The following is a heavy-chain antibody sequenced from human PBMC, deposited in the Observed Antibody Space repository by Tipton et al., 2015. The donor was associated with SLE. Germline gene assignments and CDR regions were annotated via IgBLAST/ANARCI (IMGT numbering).Heavy chain of an antibody. Sequence: QLVQSGAEVKQPGSSVRVSCTSSGGTFSSYAISWVRQAPGEGLEWMGGIIPIFGTPKYAQRYQGRFTITADKPTRTVYMELSSLRSEDTAVYFCARVISGYGSSNTFDYWGQGTLVTVSS. CDR3: ARVISGYGSSNTFDY. V-gene: IGHV1-69*06. J-gene: IGHJ4*02. D-gene: IGHD6-6*01. CDR2: IIPIFGTP. CDR1: GGTFSSYA.